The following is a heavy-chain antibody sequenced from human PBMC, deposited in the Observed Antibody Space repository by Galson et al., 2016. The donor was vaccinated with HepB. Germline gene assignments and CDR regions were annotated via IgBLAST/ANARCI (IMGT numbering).Heavy chain of an antibody. CDR1: GYTFTSYG. J-gene: IGHJ4*02. V-gene: IGHV1-18*04. CDR2: ISTYNGDT. D-gene: IGHD3-16*02. Sequence: SVKVSCRASGYTFTSYGFSWVRQAPGQGLEWMGWISTYNGDTNYAQKFQGRVTMTTDTSRSTAYMELRSLRSDDTAVYYCARDGFMVTSGGFIGRPVTSYFDYWGQGILVTVSS. CDR3: ARDGFMVTSGGFIGRPVTSYFDY.